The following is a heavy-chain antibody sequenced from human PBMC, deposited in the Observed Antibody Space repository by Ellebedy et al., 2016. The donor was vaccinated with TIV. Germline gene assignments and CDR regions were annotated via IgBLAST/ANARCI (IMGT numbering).Heavy chain of an antibody. CDR2: IGTAGDT. CDR1: GFTFSSYD. D-gene: IGHD3-10*01. V-gene: IGHV3-13*04. J-gene: IGHJ4*02. Sequence: GGSLRLXCAASGFTFSSYDMHWVRQATGKGLEWVSAIGTAGDTYYPGSVKGRFTISRENAKNSLYLQMNSLRAGDTAVYYCARGGPMGGYYFDYWGQGTLVTVSS. CDR3: ARGGPMGGYYFDY.